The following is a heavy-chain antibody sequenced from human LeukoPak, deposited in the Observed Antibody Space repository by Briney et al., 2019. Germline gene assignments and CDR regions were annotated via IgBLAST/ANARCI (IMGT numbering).Heavy chain of an antibody. CDR3: ARMPVPIHDAFDI. V-gene: IGHV4-4*07. CDR2: LYVNGSP. D-gene: IGHD2-2*01. Sequence: SETLSLTCTVSGDSISSAYWGWIRQSAGKGLGYIGRLYVNGSPNSNPSLKSRVTMSLDTSKNQFSLKMTSVTAADSAIYFCARMPVPIHDAFDIWGQGTAVMVSS. CDR1: GDSISSAY. J-gene: IGHJ3*02.